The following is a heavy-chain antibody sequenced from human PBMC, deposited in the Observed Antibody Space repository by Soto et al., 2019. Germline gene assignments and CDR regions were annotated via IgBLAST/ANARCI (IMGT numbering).Heavy chain of an antibody. D-gene: IGHD5-18*01. CDR1: GVSISSYY. Sequence: PSETLSLTCTVSGVSISSYYWSWIRQPPGKGLEWIGYIYYSGSTNYNPSLKSRVTISVDTSKNQFSLKLSSVTAADTAVYYCARVPPRPRVTTRGFAFDIWGQGTMVTVSS. V-gene: IGHV4-59*01. CDR2: IYYSGST. CDR3: ARVPPRPRVTTRGFAFDI. J-gene: IGHJ3*02.